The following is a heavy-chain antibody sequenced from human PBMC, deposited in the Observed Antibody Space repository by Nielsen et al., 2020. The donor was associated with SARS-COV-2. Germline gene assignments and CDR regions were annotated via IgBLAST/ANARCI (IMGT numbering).Heavy chain of an antibody. D-gene: IGHD1-14*01. V-gene: IGHV3-23*01. CDR1: GFTFSKYA. CDR2: ISAAAGAT. Sequence: GESLKISCATSGFTFSKYAMTWVRQAPGKGLEWVAAISAAAGATFYADSVEGRFTVSRDNSKSTLFLQMDSLRADDTAVYFCAKDRATTYHLGPLDVWGPGTTVTVSS. CDR3: AKDRATTYHLGPLDV. J-gene: IGHJ6*02.